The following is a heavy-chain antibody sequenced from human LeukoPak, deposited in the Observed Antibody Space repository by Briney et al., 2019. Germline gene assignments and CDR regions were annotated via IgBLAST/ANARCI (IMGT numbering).Heavy chain of an antibody. CDR2: IYTSGST. V-gene: IGHV4-4*07. D-gene: IGHD3-22*01. CDR1: GGSISSYY. CDR3: ARAGLGSYDSSGSSAFDI. J-gene: IGHJ3*02. Sequence: SETLSLTCTVSGGSISSYYWSWIRQPAGKGLEWIGRIYTSGSTNYNPSLKSRVTMSVDASKNQFSLKLSSVTAADTAVYYCARAGLGSYDSSGSSAFDIWGQGTMVTVSS.